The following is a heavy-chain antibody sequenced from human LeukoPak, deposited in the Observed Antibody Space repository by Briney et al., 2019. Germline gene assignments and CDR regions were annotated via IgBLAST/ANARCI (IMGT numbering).Heavy chain of an antibody. CDR3: ARGLWVWGSYRLGPFGY. CDR2: VYYSGST. J-gene: IGHJ4*02. D-gene: IGHD3-16*02. V-gene: IGHV4-39*02. Sequence: SETLSLTCTVSGGSISSSSYYWGWIRQPPGKGLDWIGNVYYSGSTYYNPSLKSRVTISVDTSKNQFSLKLSSVTAADTAVYYCARGLWVWGSYRLGPFGYWGQGTLVTVSS. CDR1: GGSISSSSYY.